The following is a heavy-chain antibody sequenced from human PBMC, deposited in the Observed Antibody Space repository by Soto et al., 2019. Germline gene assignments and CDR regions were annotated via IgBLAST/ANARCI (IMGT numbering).Heavy chain of an antibody. J-gene: IGHJ6*02. CDR3: ARAAFRSGYYGYYYGMDV. D-gene: IGHD3-3*01. CDR1: GGTFSTHA. CDR2: IIPTLGTP. Sequence: QVQLVQSGAEVKKPGSSVKVSCKASGGTFSTHAISWVRQAPGQGLEWLGGIIPTLGTPNYAQKFQGRVTVTADEYTRTAYMEWNRLTSEDTAVYYCARAAFRSGYYGYYYGMDVWGQGTAVNV. V-gene: IGHV1-69*01.